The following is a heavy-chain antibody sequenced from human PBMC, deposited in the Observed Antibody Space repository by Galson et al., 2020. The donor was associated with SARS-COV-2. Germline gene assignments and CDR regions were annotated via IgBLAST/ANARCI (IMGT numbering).Heavy chain of an antibody. V-gene: IGHV3-23*01. CDR1: GFTFSSYA. J-gene: IGHJ4*02. Sequence: GGSLRLSCAASGFTFSSYAMSWARQAPGKGLEWVSAISGSGGSTYYADSVKGRFTISRDNSKNTLYLQMNSLRAEDTAVYYCAKVVTIFGVVLYWGQGTLVTVSS. D-gene: IGHD3-3*01. CDR2: ISGSGGST. CDR3: AKVVTIFGVVLY.